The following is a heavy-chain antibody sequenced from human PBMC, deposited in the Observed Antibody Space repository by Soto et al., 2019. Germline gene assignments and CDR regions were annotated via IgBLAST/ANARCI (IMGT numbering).Heavy chain of an antibody. CDR1: GYTFTSYG. Sequence: ASVKVSCKASGYTFTSYGIGWVRQAPGQGLEWMGWISAYNGNTNYAQKLQGRVTMTTDTSTSTAYMELRSLRSDDTAVYYCAGRAATGTTYSYYYSGMDVWGQGTTVTVSS. J-gene: IGHJ6*02. CDR3: AGRAATGTTYSYYYSGMDV. CDR2: ISAYNGNT. V-gene: IGHV1-18*01. D-gene: IGHD1-7*01.